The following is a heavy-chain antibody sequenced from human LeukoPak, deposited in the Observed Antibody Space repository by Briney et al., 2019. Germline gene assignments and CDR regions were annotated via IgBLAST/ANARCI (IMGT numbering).Heavy chain of an antibody. CDR2: LRGDGET. CDR3: ARDGGYGTVDY. D-gene: IGHD5-18*01. CDR1: GFTFSNYA. Sequence: GGSLRLSCAASGFTFSNYAMSWVRQAPAGGLEWVSSLRGDGETFYADSVKGRFTISRDNAKNSLYLQMNSLRAEDTAVYYCARDGGYGTVDYWGQGTLVTVSS. V-gene: IGHV3-69-1*01. J-gene: IGHJ4*02.